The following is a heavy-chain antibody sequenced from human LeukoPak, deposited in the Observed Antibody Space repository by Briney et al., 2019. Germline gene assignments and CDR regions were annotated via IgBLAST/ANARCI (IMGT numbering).Heavy chain of an antibody. J-gene: IGHJ6*03. CDR3: ARDRRHCTGGSCYSERHYNYYYYMDV. CDR1: GGSLSSGSYH. D-gene: IGHD2-15*01. CDR2: IYASGST. Sequence: PSQTLSLTCTVSGGSLSSGSYHWSWLRQPAGKGLEYIGRIYASGSTNYNPSPKRPVTITVEPAKHQFSLKLTSVTAADTAVYYCARDRRHCTGGSCYSERHYNYYYYMDVWGKGTTVTISS. V-gene: IGHV4-61*02.